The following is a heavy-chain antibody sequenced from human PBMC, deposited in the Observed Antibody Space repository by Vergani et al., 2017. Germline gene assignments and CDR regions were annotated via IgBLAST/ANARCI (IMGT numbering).Heavy chain of an antibody. V-gene: IGHV3-30*18. D-gene: IGHD6-19*01. J-gene: IGHJ4*02. CDR1: GFTFSSYG. Sequence: VQVVESGGGLIQPGGSLRLSCAASGFTFSSYGMHWVRQAPGKGLEWVAVISYDGSNKYYADSVKGRFTISRDNSKNTLYLQMNSLRAEDTAVYYCAKSYSSGWYFDYWGQGTLVTVSS. CDR2: ISYDGSNK. CDR3: AKSYSSGWYFDY.